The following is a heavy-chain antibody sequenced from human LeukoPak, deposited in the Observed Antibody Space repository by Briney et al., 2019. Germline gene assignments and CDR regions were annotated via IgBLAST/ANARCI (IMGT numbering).Heavy chain of an antibody. CDR2: IWYDGSQK. J-gene: IGHJ4*02. D-gene: IGHD3-10*01. Sequence: GGSLRLPCEPSGFTFSNYGIHWVRQAPGKGLEWVAVIWYDGSQKYYADSVKGRFTISRDNSKNTLFLQMNSLRAEDTAVYYCARYGSGKNFDSWGQGTVVTVPS. V-gene: IGHV3-33*08. CDR3: ARYGSGKNFDS. CDR1: GFTFSNYG.